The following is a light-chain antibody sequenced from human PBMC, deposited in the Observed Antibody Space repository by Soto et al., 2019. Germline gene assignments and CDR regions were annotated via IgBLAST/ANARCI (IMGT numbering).Light chain of an antibody. CDR2: GAS. J-gene: IGKJ2*01. CDR3: QQYNNWPPRYT. CDR1: QSVNTN. V-gene: IGKV3-15*01. Sequence: EILMTQSPATLSVSPGERATISCRASQSVNTNLAWYQQKPGQAPRLLIYGASNRATGIPARFSGSGSGTEFTLTISSRQSEDFAVYYCQQYNNWPPRYTFGQGTKLELK.